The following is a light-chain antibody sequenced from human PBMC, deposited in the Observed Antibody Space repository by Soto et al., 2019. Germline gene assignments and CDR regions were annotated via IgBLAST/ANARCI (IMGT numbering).Light chain of an antibody. CDR3: QQYDNWPRA. Sequence: EIMMTQSPATLSVSPGERVTLSCRAGQSVASSLAWYQQKPGQAPRLLIYGASTRATGIPARFSGSGSGTEFTLTISSLQSEDFAVYYCQQYDNWPRAFGGGTKVQLK. CDR2: GAS. V-gene: IGKV3D-15*01. J-gene: IGKJ4*01. CDR1: QSVASS.